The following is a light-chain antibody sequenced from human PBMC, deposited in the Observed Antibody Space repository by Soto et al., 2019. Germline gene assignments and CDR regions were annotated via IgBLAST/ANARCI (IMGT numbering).Light chain of an antibody. J-gene: IGKJ1*01. CDR1: QSISSY. Sequence: DIQMTQSPSSLSASVGDRVTITCRASQSISSYLNWYQQKPGKAPKLLIYAASSLQSGVPSRFSGSGAGTDFTLTISSLQPGDFATYYCQQSYSTPRTFGQGTKVDIK. V-gene: IGKV1-39*01. CDR3: QQSYSTPRT. CDR2: AAS.